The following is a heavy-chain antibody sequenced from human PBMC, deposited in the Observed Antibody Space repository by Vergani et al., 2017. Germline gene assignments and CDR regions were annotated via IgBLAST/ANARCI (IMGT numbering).Heavy chain of an antibody. CDR3: ARVNEGNWFDP. D-gene: IGHD1-1*01. Sequence: QVELQESGPGLVKPSQTLSLTCTVSGDSINSDNFYWHWIRQSADKGLVWIGLFYSSMSYDYNVSLKSRVTISVDTSKNQFSLKLSSVTAAGTAVYYCARVNEGNWFDPWGQGTLVTVSS. J-gene: IGHJ5*02. CDR1: GDSINSDNFY. V-gene: IGHV4-61*02. CDR2: FYSSMSY.